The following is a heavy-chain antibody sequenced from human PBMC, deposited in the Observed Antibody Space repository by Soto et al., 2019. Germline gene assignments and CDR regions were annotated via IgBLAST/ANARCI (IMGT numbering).Heavy chain of an antibody. D-gene: IGHD6-25*01. CDR2: FSGSGAST. V-gene: IGHV3-23*01. CDR1: GFTFSSYA. CDR3: AKIEAEIAAGYFDY. Sequence: EAQLLESGGGLVQPGGSLRLSCAASGFTFSSYAMSWVRQAPGKGLEWVSAFSGSGASTYYADSVKGRFTISRDNSKNRLYLQMKSLRAEDTAVYYCAKIEAEIAAGYFDYWGQGTLVTVSS. J-gene: IGHJ4*02.